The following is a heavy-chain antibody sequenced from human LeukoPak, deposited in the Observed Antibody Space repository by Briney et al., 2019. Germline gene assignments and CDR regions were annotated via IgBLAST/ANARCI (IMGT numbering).Heavy chain of an antibody. CDR2: INPNSGGT. V-gene: IGHV1-2*02. J-gene: IGHJ5*02. CDR1: GYTFTGYY. Sequence: ASVKVSCKASGYTFTGYYMHWVRQAPGQGLEWMGWINPNSGGTNYAQRFQGRVTMTRDTSISTAYMELSRLRSDDTAVYYCARDPGPYGSGSRNWFDPWGQGTLVTVSS. CDR3: ARDPGPYGSGSRNWFDP. D-gene: IGHD3-10*01.